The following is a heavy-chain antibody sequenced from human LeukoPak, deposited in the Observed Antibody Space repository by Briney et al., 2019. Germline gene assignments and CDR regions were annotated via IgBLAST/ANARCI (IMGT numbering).Heavy chain of an antibody. J-gene: IGHJ4*02. CDR3: ARGVARSSKFHFSYYFDY. CDR1: GGSTSSSSYC. V-gene: IGHV4-39*07. Sequence: SETLSLTCTVSGGSTSSSSYCWGWIRQPPGKGLEWIGSIYHSGSTYYNPSLKSRVTISVDTSKNQFSLKLSSVTAADTAVYYCARGVARSSKFHFSYYFDYWGQGTLVTVSS. D-gene: IGHD6-6*01. CDR2: IYHSGST.